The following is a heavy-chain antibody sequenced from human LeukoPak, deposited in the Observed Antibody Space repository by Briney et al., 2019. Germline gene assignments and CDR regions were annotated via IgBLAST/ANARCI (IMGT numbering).Heavy chain of an antibody. V-gene: IGHV4-38-2*02. Sequence: SETLTLTCTVSGYSISSGYYWGWIRQPPGKGLEWIGSIYHSGSTYYNPSLRSRVTISVDTSKNQFSLKLTSVTAADTAVYYCARAGYSGSLRGAFDIWGQGTMVTVSS. J-gene: IGHJ3*02. D-gene: IGHD1-26*01. CDR3: ARAGYSGSLRGAFDI. CDR2: IYHSGST. CDR1: GYSISSGYY.